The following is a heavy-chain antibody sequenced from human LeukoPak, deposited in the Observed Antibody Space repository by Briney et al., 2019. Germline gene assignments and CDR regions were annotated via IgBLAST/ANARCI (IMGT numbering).Heavy chain of an antibody. D-gene: IGHD3-22*01. J-gene: IGHJ4*02. CDR2: IIPLFGTA. V-gene: IGHV1-69*01. CDR1: GGTFSSYA. Sequence: GASVKVSCKASGGTFSSYAISWVRQAPGQGLDWMGGIIPLFGTAHCAQKFQGRVTITADESTSTAYIELRSLRSEDTAVYYCARVWGQGSSGYYPFWGQGTLVTVSS. CDR3: ARVWGQGSSGYYPF.